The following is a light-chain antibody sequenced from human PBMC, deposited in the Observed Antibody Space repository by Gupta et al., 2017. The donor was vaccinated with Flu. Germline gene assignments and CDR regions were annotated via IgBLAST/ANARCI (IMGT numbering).Light chain of an antibody. V-gene: IGLV1-51*02. Sequence: QSVLTQPPSVSAAPGQKVTISCSGIYSNIGHNYVCWYQHLPGTAPKLLIYEDNKRPSGIPGRFAGYKSGTSATLGITGLQTGDEADYYCETWDSSLSAWVFGDGTKLTVL. CDR1: YSNIGHNY. CDR2: EDN. J-gene: IGLJ3*02. CDR3: ETWDSSLSAWV.